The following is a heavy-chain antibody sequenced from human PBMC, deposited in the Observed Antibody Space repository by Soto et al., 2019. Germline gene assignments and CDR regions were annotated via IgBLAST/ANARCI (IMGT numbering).Heavy chain of an antibody. V-gene: IGHV6-1*01. CDR2: TYYRSKWYN. J-gene: IGHJ6*02. CDR3: ERDVFFGIAAVHAYYYCYGMDV. D-gene: IGHD6-13*01. Sequence: QVQLQQPGPGLVKPSQTLSLTCAISGDSVSSNSAAWNWIRQSPSRGLEWLGRTYYRSKWYNDYAVSVKSRIPVNPATSNKQLSLQLNSVTPEDTAVSYCERDVFFGIAAVHAYYYCYGMDVWGPGTTVTVSS. CDR1: GDSVSSNSAA.